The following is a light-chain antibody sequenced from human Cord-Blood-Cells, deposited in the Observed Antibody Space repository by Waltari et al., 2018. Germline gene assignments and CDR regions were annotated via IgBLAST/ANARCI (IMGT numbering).Light chain of an antibody. J-gene: IGKJ3*01. CDR1: QDISNY. CDR3: QQYGNCPFT. V-gene: IGKV1-33*01. CDR2: DAS. Sequence: DIKMTQSTSPLSASVGDRHTLTCQASQDISNYLDWYQQKPGKAPKLLIYDASNLETGIPARFSGSGSGTDFTFTISSLQPEDIATYYCQQYGNCPFTFGPGTKVEIK.